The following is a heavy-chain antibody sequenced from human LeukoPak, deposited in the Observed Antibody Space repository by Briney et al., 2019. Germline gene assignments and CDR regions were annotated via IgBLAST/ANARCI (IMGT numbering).Heavy chain of an antibody. CDR1: GYTFTSYD. J-gene: IGHJ4*02. CDR3: ARVGSGGYYFDY. V-gene: IGHV1-69*06. CDR2: IIPIFGTA. Sequence: SVKVSCKASGYTFTSYDINWVRQATGQGLEWMGGIIPIFGTANYAQKFQGRVTITSDKSTSTAYMELSSLRSEDTAVYYCARVGSGGYYFDYWGQGTLVTVSS. D-gene: IGHD5-12*01.